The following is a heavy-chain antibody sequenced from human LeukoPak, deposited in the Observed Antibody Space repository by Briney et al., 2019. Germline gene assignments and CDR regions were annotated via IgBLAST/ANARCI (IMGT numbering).Heavy chain of an antibody. V-gene: IGHV3-7*04. CDR2: IKEDGSVK. J-gene: IGHJ1*01. CDR3: ARDENFQH. CDR1: GFSFSSYW. Sequence: GGSLRLSCAASGFSFSSYWMSWVRQAPGKGLEWVANIKEDGSVKYYVDSVKGRFTVSRDNAKNSVDLQMNSLRAEDTAVYYCARDENFQHWGQGTLVTVSS.